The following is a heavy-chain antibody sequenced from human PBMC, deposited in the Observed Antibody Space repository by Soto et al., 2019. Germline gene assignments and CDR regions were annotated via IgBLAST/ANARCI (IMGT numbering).Heavy chain of an antibody. Sequence: QVQLKQSGPGLVRPSGTLSLTCRVSGTSISSSYWWAWVRQSPGKGLEWIGEIYHNGITKYNPSLKSRVSMSIDKSNYQFSLKLTSVTAVDTAVYYCATVPPRIVVVLAEFPTWGQGTLVTVSS. V-gene: IGHV4-4*02. CDR2: IYHNGIT. CDR3: ATVPPRIVVVLAEFPT. CDR1: GTSISSSYW. J-gene: IGHJ4*02. D-gene: IGHD2-21*01.